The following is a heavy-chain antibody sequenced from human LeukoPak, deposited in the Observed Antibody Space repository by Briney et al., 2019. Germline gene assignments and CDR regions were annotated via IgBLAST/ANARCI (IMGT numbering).Heavy chain of an antibody. Sequence: PSQTLSLTCTVSGGSISSGGYYWSWIRQPPGKGLEWIGYIYHSGSTYYNPSFKSRVTISVDRSKNQFSLKLSSVTAADTAVYYCARGVPAIDYWGQGTLVTVSS. CDR1: GGSISSGGYY. D-gene: IGHD2-2*01. V-gene: IGHV4-30-2*01. J-gene: IGHJ4*02. CDR2: IYHSGST. CDR3: ARGVPAIDY.